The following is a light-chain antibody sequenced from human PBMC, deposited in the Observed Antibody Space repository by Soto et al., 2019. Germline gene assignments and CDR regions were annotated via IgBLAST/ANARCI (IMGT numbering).Light chain of an antibody. Sequence: ALTQPASVSGSPGQSITISCTGTSSDIGYYNYVSWYQQHPGKAPKVMIYEVGNRPSGVSDRFSGSKSGNTASLTISGLQAEDEADYYCSSYTSSSTPFVFGTGTKLTVL. V-gene: IGLV2-14*01. CDR1: SSDIGYYNY. CDR2: EVG. CDR3: SSYTSSSTPFV. J-gene: IGLJ1*01.